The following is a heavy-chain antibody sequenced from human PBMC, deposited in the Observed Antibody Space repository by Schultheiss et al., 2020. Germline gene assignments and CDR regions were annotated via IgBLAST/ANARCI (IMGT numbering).Heavy chain of an antibody. V-gene: IGHV3-15*01. CDR2: IKSETDGGTA. D-gene: IGHD5-18*01. Sequence: GESLKISCAVSGFAFSNAWMSWVRQAPGKGLEWVGRIKSETDGGTADYAAPVKGSFTISRDDSKNTLYLQMNSLKTEDTAVYYCTTGGYTYGYWGQGTLVTVSS. CDR3: TTGGYTYGY. CDR1: GFAFSNAW. J-gene: IGHJ4*02.